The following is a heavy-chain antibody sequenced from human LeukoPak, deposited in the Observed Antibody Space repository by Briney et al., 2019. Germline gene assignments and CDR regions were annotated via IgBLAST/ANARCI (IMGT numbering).Heavy chain of an antibody. CDR1: GFTFDDYA. CDR3: AKLESGWYGGGIDY. J-gene: IGHJ4*02. V-gene: IGHV3-9*01. Sequence: PGGSLRLSCAASGFTFDDYAMHWVRQAPGKGLEWVSGISWNSGSIGYADSVKGRFTISRDNAKNSLYLQMNSLRAEDTALYYCAKLESGWYGGGIDYWGQGTLVTVSS. D-gene: IGHD6-19*01. CDR2: ISWNSGSI.